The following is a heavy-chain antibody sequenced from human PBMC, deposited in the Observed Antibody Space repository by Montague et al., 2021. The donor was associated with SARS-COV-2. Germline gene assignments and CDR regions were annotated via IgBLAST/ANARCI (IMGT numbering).Heavy chain of an antibody. V-gene: IGHV3-21*01. Sequence: SLRLSCAASGFTFSSYSMNWVRQAPGKGLEWVSSISSSSSYIYYADSVKGRFTISRDNAKNSLYLQMNSLRAKDTAVYYCARDWDYYDSSGYVPSYYYYYGMDVWGQGTTVTVSS. CDR1: GFTFSSYS. J-gene: IGHJ6*02. CDR2: ISSSSSYI. D-gene: IGHD3-22*01. CDR3: ARDWDYYDSSGYVPSYYYYYGMDV.